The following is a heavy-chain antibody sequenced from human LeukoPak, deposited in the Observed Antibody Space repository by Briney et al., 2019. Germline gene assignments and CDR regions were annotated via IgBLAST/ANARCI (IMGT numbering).Heavy chain of an antibody. CDR1: GYTFAGYY. Sequence: GASVNVSCKASGYTFAGYYMHWVRQAPGQGLEWMGWINPNSGGTNYAQKFQGRVTMTRDTSISTAYMELSRLRSDDTAVYYCARPPFYDSSGYHLDYWGQGTLVTVSS. CDR3: ARPPFYDSSGYHLDY. CDR2: INPNSGGT. D-gene: IGHD3-22*01. J-gene: IGHJ4*02. V-gene: IGHV1-2*02.